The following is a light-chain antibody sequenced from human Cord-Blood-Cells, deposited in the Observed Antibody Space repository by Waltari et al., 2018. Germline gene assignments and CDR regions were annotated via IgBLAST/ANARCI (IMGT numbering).Light chain of an antibody. Sequence: QSALTQPASVSGSPGQSITISCTGTSSDVGGYNYVPWYQQHPRKAPKLMIYDVSKRPSGVSNRFSGSKSGNTASLTISGLQAEDEADYYCSSYTSSSTLVFGGGTKLTVL. V-gene: IGLV2-14*01. CDR1: SSDVGGYNY. CDR2: DVS. CDR3: SSYTSSSTLV. J-gene: IGLJ3*02.